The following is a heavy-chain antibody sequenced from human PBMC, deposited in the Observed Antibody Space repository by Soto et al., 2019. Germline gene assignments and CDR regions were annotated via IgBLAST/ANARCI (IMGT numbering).Heavy chain of an antibody. D-gene: IGHD3-3*01. J-gene: IGHJ6*02. CDR3: ARVSGGDFDYTYCYALDV. V-gene: IGHV5-51*01. CDR1: GYSFTSYW. Sequence: GESLKISCKGSGYSFTSYWIVWVRQMPGKGLDWMGIIYPGDSDTRYSPSFQGQVTMSADKSISTVYLQWSSLKASDSAMYYCARVSGGDFDYTYCYALDVWGQGTTVTVSS. CDR2: IYPGDSDT.